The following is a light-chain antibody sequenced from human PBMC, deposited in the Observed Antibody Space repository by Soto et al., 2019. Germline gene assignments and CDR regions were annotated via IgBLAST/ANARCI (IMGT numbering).Light chain of an antibody. CDR2: YDD. CDR3: AVWDDSLNGVV. J-gene: IGLJ3*02. Sequence: QSVLTQPPSVSEAPRQRVTISCSGSRSNVGNNAVNWYQQLPGKAPKLRIYYDDLLPSGVSDRFSGSKSGTSATLAISGLQSEDEADYYCAVWDDSLNGVVFGGGTKLTVL. V-gene: IGLV1-36*01. CDR1: RSNVGNNA.